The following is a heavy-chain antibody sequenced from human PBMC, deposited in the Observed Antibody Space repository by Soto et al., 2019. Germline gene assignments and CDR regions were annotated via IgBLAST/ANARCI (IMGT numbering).Heavy chain of an antibody. CDR3: ARARDGVVVVAADNWFDP. J-gene: IGHJ5*02. Sequence: QVQLQESGPGLVKPSQTLSLTCTVSGGSISSGDYYWSWIRQPPGKGLEWIGYIYYSGSTYYNPSLKSRVTISVDTSKNQFSLKLSSVTAADTAVYYCARARDGVVVVAADNWFDPWGQGTLVTVSS. CDR2: IYYSGST. V-gene: IGHV4-30-4*01. D-gene: IGHD2-15*01. CDR1: GGSISSGDYY.